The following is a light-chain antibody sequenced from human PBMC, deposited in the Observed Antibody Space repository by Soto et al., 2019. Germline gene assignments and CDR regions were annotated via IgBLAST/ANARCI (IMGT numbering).Light chain of an antibody. Sequence: IVMPQSPPTLSVSPGERATLSCRASQSVSSNLAWYQQKPGQAPRLLIYGASTRATGIPARFSGSGSGTEFTLTISSLQSEDFAVYYCQQYNNWPPVRTFGQGTKVDI. V-gene: IGKV3-15*01. J-gene: IGKJ1*01. CDR3: QQYNNWPPVRT. CDR1: QSVSSN. CDR2: GAS.